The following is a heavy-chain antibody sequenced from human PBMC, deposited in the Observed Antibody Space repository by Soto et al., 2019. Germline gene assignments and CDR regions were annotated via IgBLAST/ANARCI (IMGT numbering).Heavy chain of an antibody. J-gene: IGHJ4*02. V-gene: IGHV1-3*01. CDR1: GYTFTSYA. CDR2: INAGNGNK. Sequence: QVQLVQSGAEVKKPGASVKVSCKASGYTFTSYAMHWVRQAPGQRLEWMGWINAGNGNKTYSQKFQGRVTITRDTSATTAYMELSSLRSEDTAVYYCARDLPPVDYWGQGTLVTVSS. CDR3: ARDLPPVDY.